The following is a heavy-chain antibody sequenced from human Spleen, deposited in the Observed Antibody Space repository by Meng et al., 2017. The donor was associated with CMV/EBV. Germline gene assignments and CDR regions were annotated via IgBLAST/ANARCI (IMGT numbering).Heavy chain of an antibody. Sequence: QVQLPESGPGLVKLSETLSLTCTVSGGSIRSYYWSWIRQPPGKGLEWIGEINHSGSTNYNPSLKSRVTISVDTSKNQFSLKLSSVTAADTAVYYCARGPDLEWLLDYWGQGTLVTVSS. CDR3: ARGPDLEWLLDY. D-gene: IGHD3-3*01. CDR1: GGSIRSYY. CDR2: INHSGST. J-gene: IGHJ4*02. V-gene: IGHV4-34*02.